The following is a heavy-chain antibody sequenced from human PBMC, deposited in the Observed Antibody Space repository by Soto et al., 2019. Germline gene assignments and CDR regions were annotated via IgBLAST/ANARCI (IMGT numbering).Heavy chain of an antibody. Sequence: GGSLRLSCSASGFTFSSYAMSWVRQAPGEGLQWVSAISASGGSTYFADSVKGRFTISRDNSKNTLYLQMNSLRAEDTAVYYCARGCGVSSSTSRYREWGQGALRTV. V-gene: IGHV3-23*01. D-gene: IGHD2-2*02. CDR3: ARGCGVSSSTSRYRE. J-gene: IGHJ4*02. CDR2: ISASGGST. CDR1: GFTFSSYA.